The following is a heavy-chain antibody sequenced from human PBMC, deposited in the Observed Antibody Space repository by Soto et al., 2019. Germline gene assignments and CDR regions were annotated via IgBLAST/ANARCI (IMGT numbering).Heavy chain of an antibody. CDR3: MRSAIRPSGGLIGPFDL. Sequence: QVQLVQSGAEGKKPGASVNVSCEASGYTFTGHALHWVRQAPGQRLEWMGWINGGNGDTRYSQRFQGRVTIIRDTSATPDYMERSRLRPEDTAVYYGMRSAIRPSGGLIGPFDLWGQGTQVTVSS. J-gene: IGHJ5*02. V-gene: IGHV1-3*01. D-gene: IGHD3-16*02. CDR1: GYTFTGHA. CDR2: INGGNGDT.